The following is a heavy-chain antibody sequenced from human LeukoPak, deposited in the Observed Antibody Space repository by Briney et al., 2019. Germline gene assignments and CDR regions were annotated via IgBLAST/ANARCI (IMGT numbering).Heavy chain of an antibody. Sequence: GGSLRLSCSASGFIFDTYAMNWVRQAPGKGLEWVSAISGSGGSTYYADSVKGRFTISRDNSKNTLYLQMNSLRAEDTAVYYCAKPSSGRVRAAAGYNWFDPWGQGTLVTVSS. J-gene: IGHJ5*02. V-gene: IGHV3-23*01. CDR3: AKPSSGRVRAAAGYNWFDP. CDR2: ISGSGGST. D-gene: IGHD6-13*01. CDR1: GFIFDTYA.